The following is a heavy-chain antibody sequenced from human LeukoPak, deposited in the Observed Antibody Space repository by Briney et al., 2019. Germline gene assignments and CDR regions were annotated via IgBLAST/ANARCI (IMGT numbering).Heavy chain of an antibody. V-gene: IGHV3-53*04. CDR3: ARDRGRSSGWFDY. CDR1: GFTVNSNY. J-gene: IGHJ4*02. CDR2: IYSGGST. D-gene: IGHD6-19*01. Sequence: GGSLRLSCAASGFTVNSNYMSWVRQAPGKGLEWVSVIYSGGSTYYADSVKGRFTISRHNSKNTLYLQMNSLRAEDTAVYYCARDRGRSSGWFDYWGQGTLVTVSS.